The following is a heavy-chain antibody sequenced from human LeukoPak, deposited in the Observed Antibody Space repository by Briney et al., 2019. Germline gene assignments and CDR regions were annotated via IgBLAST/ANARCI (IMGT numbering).Heavy chain of an antibody. J-gene: IGHJ3*02. CDR2: ISDSGDST. CDR1: GFTFSSYA. Sequence: GGSLRLSFAASGFTFSSYALSWVRQAPGKGLEWVSAISDSGDSTYYADSVKGRFTISRDSSKNTLYLQMKSLRAEDTAVYYCAKDRLTLDAFDIWGQGTVVTVSS. CDR3: AKDRLTLDAFDI. V-gene: IGHV3-23*01.